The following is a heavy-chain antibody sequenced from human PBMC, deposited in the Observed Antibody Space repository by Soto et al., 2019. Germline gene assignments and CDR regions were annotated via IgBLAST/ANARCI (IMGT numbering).Heavy chain of an antibody. CDR3: ERPTTGWNYAVSFDY. D-gene: IGHD1-1*01. Sequence: ASVKVSCKASGGTFSSYAISWVRQAPGQGLEWMGGIIPIFGTANYAQKFQGRVTITADESTSTAYMELSSLRSEDTAVYYCERPTTGWNYAVSFDYWGQGTLVNVSS. V-gene: IGHV1-69*13. CDR1: GGTFSSYA. J-gene: IGHJ4*02. CDR2: IIPIFGTA.